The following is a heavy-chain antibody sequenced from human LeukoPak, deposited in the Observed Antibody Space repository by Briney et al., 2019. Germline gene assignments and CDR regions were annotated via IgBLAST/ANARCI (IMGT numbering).Heavy chain of an antibody. CDR3: ARQGGYGDFDY. CDR2: IYLGDSDT. V-gene: IGHV5-51*01. CDR1: GHSFSSYW. D-gene: IGHD5-12*01. J-gene: IGHJ4*02. Sequence: GEALKISCKGSGHSFSSYWLGLVRQMPGKGLEWMGIIYLGDSDTRYSPAFQGQVTMSADKSINTAYLQWHSLKASDTAMYYCARQGGYGDFDYWGQGTLVTVSS.